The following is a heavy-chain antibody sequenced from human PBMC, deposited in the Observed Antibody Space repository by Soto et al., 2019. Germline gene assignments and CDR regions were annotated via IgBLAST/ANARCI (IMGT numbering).Heavy chain of an antibody. V-gene: IGHV3-23*01. D-gene: IGHD4-17*01. CDR2: IINYDGSS. CDR3: AKGPFLTMTTYFDY. CDR1: GFTFSNYA. Sequence: PGGSLRLSCAASGFTFSNYAMGWVRQAPGKGLEWVAGIINYDGSSHYPDSVEGRFTISRDNPKDTVSLQMNSLRAEDKGVYYCAKGPFLTMTTYFDYWGQGTLVTVSS. J-gene: IGHJ4*02.